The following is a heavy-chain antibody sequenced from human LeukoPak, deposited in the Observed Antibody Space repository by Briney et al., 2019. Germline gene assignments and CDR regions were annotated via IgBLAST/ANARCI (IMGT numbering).Heavy chain of an antibody. CDR1: GGSISSSSYY. J-gene: IGHJ3*02. D-gene: IGHD3-22*01. CDR3: ASKKATYYYDSSGYYQNDAFDI. CDR2: IYYSGST. Sequence: SETLSLTCTVSGGSISSSSYYWGWIRQPPGKGLEWIGSIYYSGSTNYNPSLKSRVTISVDTSKNQFSLKLSSVTAADTAVYYCASKKATYYYDSSGYYQNDAFDIWGQGTMVTVSS. V-gene: IGHV4-39*07.